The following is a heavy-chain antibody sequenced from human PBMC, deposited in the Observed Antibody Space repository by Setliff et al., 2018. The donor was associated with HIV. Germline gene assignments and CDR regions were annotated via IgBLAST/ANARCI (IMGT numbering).Heavy chain of an antibody. Sequence: GGSLRLSCAGSGFTFNKARMTWVRQAPGKGLEWVGHIKRQADGATTDYGAPVKGRFTISRDDSRNTLYLQMNGLESEDTAMYYCATEAQCSSSSCPGTLDSWGQGTLVTVSS. CDR3: ATEAQCSSSSCPGTLDS. J-gene: IGHJ4*02. CDR2: IKRQADGATT. V-gene: IGHV3-15*01. D-gene: IGHD2-2*01. CDR1: GFTFNKAR.